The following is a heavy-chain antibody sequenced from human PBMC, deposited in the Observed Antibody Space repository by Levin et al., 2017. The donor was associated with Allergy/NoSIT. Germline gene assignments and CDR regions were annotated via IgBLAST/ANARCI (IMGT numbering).Heavy chain of an antibody. Sequence: HGESLKISCKGSGYSFTNYWIAWVRQMPGKGLEWMGIIYPGDSDTRYSPSFQGQVTMSADNSISTAYLQWSSLKASDTAMYYCLRQRSAAMKEFDFWGQGTLVTVSS. J-gene: IGHJ4*02. CDR3: LRQRSAAMKEFDF. CDR2: IYPGDSDT. CDR1: GYSFTNYW. V-gene: IGHV5-51*01. D-gene: IGHD2-2*01.